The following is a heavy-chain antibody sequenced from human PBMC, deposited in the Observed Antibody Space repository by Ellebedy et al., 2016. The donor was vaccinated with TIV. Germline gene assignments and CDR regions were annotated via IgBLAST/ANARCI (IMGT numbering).Heavy chain of an antibody. CDR2: ISYDGSNK. CDR3: ATDISGWYKY. J-gene: IGHJ4*02. V-gene: IGHV3-30-3*01. CDR1: GFTFSSYA. Sequence: PGGSLRLSCAASGFTFSSYAMHWVRQAPGKGLEWVAVISYDGSNKYYADSVKGRFTISRDNAKNSLSLQMNSLRAEDTAVYYCATDISGWYKYWGQGTLVTVSS. D-gene: IGHD6-19*01.